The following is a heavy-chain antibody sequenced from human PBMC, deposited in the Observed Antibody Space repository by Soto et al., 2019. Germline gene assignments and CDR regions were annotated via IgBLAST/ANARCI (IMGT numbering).Heavy chain of an antibody. V-gene: IGHV1-8*01. D-gene: IGHD1-26*01. CDR2: MNPNSGNT. CDR1: GYTFTSYD. Sequence: GASVKVSCKASGYTFTSYDINWVRQATGQGLEWMGWMNPNSGNTGYAQKFQGRVTMIRNTSISTAYMELSSLRSEDTAVYYCAGMGVTYSYYGMDVWGQGTTVTVSS. CDR3: AGMGVTYSYYGMDV. J-gene: IGHJ6*02.